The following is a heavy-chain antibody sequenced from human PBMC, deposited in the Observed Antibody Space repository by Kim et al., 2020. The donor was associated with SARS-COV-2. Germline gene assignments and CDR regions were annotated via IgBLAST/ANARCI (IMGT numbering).Heavy chain of an antibody. D-gene: IGHD3-16*01. V-gene: IGHV3-48*03. J-gene: IGHJ3*02. Sequence: GGSLRLSCAASGFTFSSYEMNWVRQAPGKGLEWVSYISSSGSTIYYADSVKGRFTISRDNAKNSLYLQMNSLRAEDTAVYYCAREMILIDAFDIWGQGTMVTVSS. CDR1: GFTFSSYE. CDR2: ISSSGSTI. CDR3: AREMILIDAFDI.